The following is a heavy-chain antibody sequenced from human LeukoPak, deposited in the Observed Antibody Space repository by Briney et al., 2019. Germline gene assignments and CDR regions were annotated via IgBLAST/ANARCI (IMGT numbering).Heavy chain of an antibody. CDR3: ARDRGIVGANYYYYYMDV. V-gene: IGHV3-33*01. D-gene: IGHD1-26*01. CDR2: IWYDGSNK. Sequence: GGSLRLSCAASGFTFSSYCMHWVRQAPGKGLEWVAVIWYDGSNKYYADSVKGRFTISRDNSKNTLYLQMNSLRAEDTAVYYCARDRGIVGANYYYYYMDVWGKGTTVTVSS. J-gene: IGHJ6*03. CDR1: GFTFSSYC.